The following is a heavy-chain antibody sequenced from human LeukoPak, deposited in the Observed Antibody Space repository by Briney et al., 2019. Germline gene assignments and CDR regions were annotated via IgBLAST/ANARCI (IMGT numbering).Heavy chain of an antibody. D-gene: IGHD6-13*01. CDR3: ARGGSSSFTY. CDR2: ISGSGDT. Sequence: GGSLRLSCAASGFTFSSYAMSWVRQAPGKGLEWVSRISGSGDTYYADSVKGRFTISRDNSMNTLYLQLSSLRAEDTAVYYCARGGSSSFTYWSQGTLVTVSS. J-gene: IGHJ4*02. V-gene: IGHV3-23*01. CDR1: GFTFSSYA.